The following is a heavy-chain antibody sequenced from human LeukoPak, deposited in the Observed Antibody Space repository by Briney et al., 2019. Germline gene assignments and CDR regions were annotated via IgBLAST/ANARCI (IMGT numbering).Heavy chain of an antibody. CDR2: ISSDGGSP. J-gene: IGHJ4*02. CDR3: VRDKTRNDFDY. Sequence: PGGSLRLSCAASGFTFSNYWMHWVRQAPAKGLVWVSRISSDGGSPTYADSVKGRFTVSRDNAKNTLYLQTNSLRAEDTAVYYCVRDKTRNDFDYWGQGTLVTVSS. V-gene: IGHV3-74*01. CDR1: GFTFSNYW. D-gene: IGHD1-14*01.